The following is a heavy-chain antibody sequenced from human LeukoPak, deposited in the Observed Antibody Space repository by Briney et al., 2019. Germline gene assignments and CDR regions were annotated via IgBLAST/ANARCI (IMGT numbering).Heavy chain of an antibody. Sequence: PGGSLRLSCAASGFTLDDYGVSWGRHAPGKGRDWGFCINWNGGSTGYADSVKGRFTISRDNAKNSLYLQMNSPRAEDTALYHCARRGFGELVGYYYYYGMDVWGQGTTVTVSS. V-gene: IGHV3-20*01. J-gene: IGHJ6*02. CDR3: ARRGFGELVGYYYYYGMDV. CDR2: INWNGGST. D-gene: IGHD3-10*01. CDR1: GFTLDDYG.